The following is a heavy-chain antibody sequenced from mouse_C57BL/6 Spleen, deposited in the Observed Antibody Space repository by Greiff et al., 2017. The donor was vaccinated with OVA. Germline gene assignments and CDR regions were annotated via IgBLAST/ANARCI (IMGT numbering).Heavy chain of an antibody. J-gene: IGHJ4*01. Sequence: EVKVVESGAELVRPGASVKLSCTASGFNIKDDYMHWVKQRPEQGLEWIGWIDPENGDTEYASKFQGKATITADTSSNTAYLQLSSLTSEDTAVYYCTTWKPYYSYYYAMDYWGQGTSVTVSS. CDR2: IDPENGDT. D-gene: IGHD2-12*01. CDR3: TTWKPYYSYYYAMDY. V-gene: IGHV14-4*01. CDR1: GFNIKDDY.